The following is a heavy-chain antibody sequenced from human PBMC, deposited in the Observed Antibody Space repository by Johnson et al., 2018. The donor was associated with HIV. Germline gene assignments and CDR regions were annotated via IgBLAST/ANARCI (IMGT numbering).Heavy chain of an antibody. CDR1: GFTFSDYY. CDR3: AREGPYWAFDI. CDR2: ISSSGSTI. D-gene: IGHD2-15*01. V-gene: IGHV3-11*04. Sequence: QMQLVESGGGLVKPGGSLRLSCAASGFTFSDYYMSWIRQAPGKGLEWVSYISSSGSTIYHADSVKGRLIISRDNAKNSLYLQMSSLRAEDTAVYYCAREGPYWAFDIWDQGTMVTVSS. J-gene: IGHJ3*02.